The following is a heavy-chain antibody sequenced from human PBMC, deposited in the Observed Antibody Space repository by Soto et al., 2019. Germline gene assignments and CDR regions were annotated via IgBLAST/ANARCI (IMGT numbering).Heavy chain of an antibody. CDR1: GFTFSNAW. Sequence: EVQLVESGGGLVKPGGSLRLSCAASGFTFSNAWMNWVRQAPGKGLEWVGRIKSKTDGGTTDYAAPVKGRFTISRDDSKNTLYLQMNSLKTEDTAVYYCTTDLVLLWFGATRDYWGQGTLVTVSS. D-gene: IGHD3-10*01. CDR2: IKSKTDGGTT. CDR3: TTDLVLLWFGATRDY. J-gene: IGHJ4*02. V-gene: IGHV3-15*07.